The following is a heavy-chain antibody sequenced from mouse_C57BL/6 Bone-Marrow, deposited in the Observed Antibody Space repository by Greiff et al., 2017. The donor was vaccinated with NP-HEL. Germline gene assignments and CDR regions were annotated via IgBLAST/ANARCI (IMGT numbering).Heavy chain of an antibody. J-gene: IGHJ4*01. CDR1: GYTFTSYW. V-gene: IGHV1-64*01. CDR3: ARRDYGSSYAMDY. D-gene: IGHD1-1*01. Sequence: VQLQQPGAELVKPGASVKLSCKASGYTFTSYWMHWVKQRPGQGLEWIGMIHPNSGSTNYNEKFKSKATLTVDKSSSTAYMQLSSLTSEDSAVYYCARRDYGSSYAMDYWGQGTSVTVSP. CDR2: IHPNSGST.